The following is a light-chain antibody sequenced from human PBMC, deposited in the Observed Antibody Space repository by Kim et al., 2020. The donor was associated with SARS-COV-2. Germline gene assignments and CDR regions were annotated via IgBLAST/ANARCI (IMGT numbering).Light chain of an antibody. J-gene: IGKJ5*01. Sequence: AAVGDRVTITCRASQDIRNHLVWFQQKGGKAPKSLIYAASSLQSGVPSKFGGSGSGTDFTLTISSPQPEDSATYYCQQYNRYPMTFGQGTRLEIK. CDR1: QDIRNH. CDR2: AAS. V-gene: IGKV1-16*02. CDR3: QQYNRYPMT.